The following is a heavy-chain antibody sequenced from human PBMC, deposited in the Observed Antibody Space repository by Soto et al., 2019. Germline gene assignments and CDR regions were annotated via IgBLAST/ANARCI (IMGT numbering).Heavy chain of an antibody. V-gene: IGHV3-33*06. CDR1: VFTFSSYG. J-gene: IGHJ2*01. CDR2: IWYDGSNK. Sequence: GGSLRLSCAASVFTFSSYGMHWVRQAPGKGLEWVAVIWYDGSNKYYADSVKGRFTISRDNSKNTLYLQMNSLRAEDTAVYNCAKEPVGPDWYFDLWGRGTLVTVSS. CDR3: AKEPVGPDWYFDL.